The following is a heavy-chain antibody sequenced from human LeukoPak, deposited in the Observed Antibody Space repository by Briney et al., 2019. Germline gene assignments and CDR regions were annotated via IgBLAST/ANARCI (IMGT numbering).Heavy chain of an antibody. D-gene: IGHD3-22*01. V-gene: IGHV3-9*01. Sequence: SGRSLRLSCAASGFTFDDYAMHWVRQAPGKGLEWVSGISWNSGSIGYADSVKGRFTISRDNAKNSLYLQMNSLRAEDTALYYCAKDIYDSSSSFDYWGQGTLVTVSS. CDR3: AKDIYDSSSSFDY. CDR2: ISWNSGSI. CDR1: GFTFDDYA. J-gene: IGHJ4*02.